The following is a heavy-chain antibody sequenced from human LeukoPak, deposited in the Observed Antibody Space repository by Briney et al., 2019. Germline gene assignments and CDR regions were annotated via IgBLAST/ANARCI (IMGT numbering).Heavy chain of an antibody. CDR1: GGSISSYY. CDR2: IYHSGST. Sequence: SETLSLTCTVSGGSISSYYWSWIRQPPGKGLEWIGEIYHSGSTNYNPSLKSRVTMSVDKSKNQFSLKLSSVTAADTAVYYCARYYYGSGSYYTDYWGQGALVTVSS. CDR3: ARYYYGSGSYYTDY. J-gene: IGHJ4*02. V-gene: IGHV4-59*04. D-gene: IGHD3-10*01.